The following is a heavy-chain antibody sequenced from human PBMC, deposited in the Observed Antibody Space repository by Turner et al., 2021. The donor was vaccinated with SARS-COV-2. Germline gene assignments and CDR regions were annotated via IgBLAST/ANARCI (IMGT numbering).Heavy chain of an antibody. CDR3: TGGDWGIEAADSWSRF. Sequence: QVHLVQSGADVNKPGASVQVSCRASGYRFTSHNINWVRQATGQGLESMRWLKPNSGNTGGAQKIQGRVTLTRGTSTSTAYMKLRSLTSKDTAGYFCTGGDWGIEAADSWSRFWGQGTLVTVS. D-gene: IGHD6-13*01. V-gene: IGHV1-8*01. J-gene: IGHJ4*02. CDR2: LKPNSGNT. CDR1: GYRFTSHN.